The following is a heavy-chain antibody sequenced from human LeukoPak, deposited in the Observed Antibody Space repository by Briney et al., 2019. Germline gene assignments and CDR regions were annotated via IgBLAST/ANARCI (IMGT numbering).Heavy chain of an antibody. CDR2: ITRFTGTT. J-gene: IGHJ4*02. V-gene: IGHV3-23*01. CDR3: ARDTRLMYYFDF. CDR1: GFTFSNYA. Sequence: PGGSLRLSCAASGFTFSNYAMTWVRQAPGRGLEWILTITRFTGTTYYADSVKGRFTISRGDSNNTLYLQMNNLRAGDTAVYYCARDTRLMYYFDFWGQGALVTVSS. D-gene: IGHD2-2*01.